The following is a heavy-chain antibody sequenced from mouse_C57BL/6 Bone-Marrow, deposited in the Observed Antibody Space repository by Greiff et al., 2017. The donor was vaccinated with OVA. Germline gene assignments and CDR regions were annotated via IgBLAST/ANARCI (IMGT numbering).Heavy chain of an antibody. V-gene: IGHV5-6*01. CDR1: GFTFSSYG. CDR3: ARHGIYYYGSSRDYYAMDY. Sequence: EVQRVESGGDLVKPGGSLKLSCAASGFTFSSYGMSWVRQTPDKRLEWVATISSGGSYTYYPDSVKGRFTISRDNAKNTLYLQMSSLKSEDTAMYYCARHGIYYYGSSRDYYAMDYWGQGTSVTVSS. CDR2: ISSGGSYT. D-gene: IGHD1-1*01. J-gene: IGHJ4*01.